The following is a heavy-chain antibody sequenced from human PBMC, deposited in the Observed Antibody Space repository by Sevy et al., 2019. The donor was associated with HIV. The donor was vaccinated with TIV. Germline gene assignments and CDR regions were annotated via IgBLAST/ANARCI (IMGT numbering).Heavy chain of an antibody. J-gene: IGHJ4*02. CDR1: GDSLSSDYY. V-gene: IGHV4-30-4*01. Sequence: SETLSLTCSVSGDSLSSDYYWSWVRQPPGKGLEWIAYFFHSDNFYYNPSLKSRLTISVDTSKNQFSLKLTSVTAADSAVYYCALSENVVSAPFVYWGQGTPVAVSS. CDR2: FFHSDNF. D-gene: IGHD5-18*01. CDR3: ALSENVVSAPFVY.